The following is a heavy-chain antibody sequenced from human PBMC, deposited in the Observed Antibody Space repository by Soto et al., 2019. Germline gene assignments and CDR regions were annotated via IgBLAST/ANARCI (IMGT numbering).Heavy chain of an antibody. CDR3: ASITIFDYGMDV. Sequence: PSVKVSCKASGGTFSSYAISWVRQAPGQGLEWMGGIIPIFGTANYAQKFQGRVTITADESTSTAYMELSSLRSEDTAVYYCASITIFDYGMDVWGQGTTVTVSS. CDR1: GGTFSSYA. CDR2: IIPIFGTA. J-gene: IGHJ6*02. V-gene: IGHV1-69*13. D-gene: IGHD3-3*01.